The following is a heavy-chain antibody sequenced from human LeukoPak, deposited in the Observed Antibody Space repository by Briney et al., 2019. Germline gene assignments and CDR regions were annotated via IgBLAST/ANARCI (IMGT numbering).Heavy chain of an antibody. Sequence: PSDTLSLTCAVYGGSFSGYYWRWLRQPPAKGLEWIGEINHSRSTHHNPSLKSRVTISVDTSKNQFALKLSSVTAADTAVYYCARLDGGYWGQGTLVTVSS. CDR3: ARLDGGY. J-gene: IGHJ4*02. D-gene: IGHD3-10*01. V-gene: IGHV4-34*01. CDR1: GGSFSGYY. CDR2: INHSRST.